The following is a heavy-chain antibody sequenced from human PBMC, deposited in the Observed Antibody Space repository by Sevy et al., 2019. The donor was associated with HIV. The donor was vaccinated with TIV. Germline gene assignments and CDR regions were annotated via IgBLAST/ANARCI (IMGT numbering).Heavy chain of an antibody. Sequence: GGCLRLSCAASGFTFNNYDIHCVRQAPGKGLEWVGLIWSDGSNEFYTDFLRGRFTISRDNSQNTVFLQMNSLRPEDTDVYYCPIEPKGRAVAQEGEAFEIWGQGTMVTVSS. CDR2: IWSDGSNE. CDR1: GFTFNNYD. V-gene: IGHV3-30*02. CDR3: PIEPKGRAVAQEGEAFEI. D-gene: IGHD6-19*01. J-gene: IGHJ3*02.